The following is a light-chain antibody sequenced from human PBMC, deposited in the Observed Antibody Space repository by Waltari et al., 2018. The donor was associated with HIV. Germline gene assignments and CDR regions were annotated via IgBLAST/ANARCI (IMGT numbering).Light chain of an antibody. V-gene: IGLV2-14*03. CDR3: SSYSTRNFLM. CDR2: EVY. J-gene: IGLJ3*02. Sequence: QSALTQPASVSGSPGPSITISCSGPPGDIPPLNYDSWYQQHPGNVPKLIFFEVYYRPAGLSYRFSASKSGNTASLTISDLQPEDEADYFCSSYSTRNFLMFGGGTKLTVL. CDR1: PGDIPPLNY.